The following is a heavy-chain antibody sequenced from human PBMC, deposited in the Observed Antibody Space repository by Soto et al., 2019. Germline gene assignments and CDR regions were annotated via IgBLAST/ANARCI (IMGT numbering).Heavy chain of an antibody. CDR1: GFTFSSYG. V-gene: IGHV3-30*03. CDR3: SRDTYYHDMSGYYIVDD. D-gene: IGHD3-22*01. J-gene: IGHJ4*02. Sequence: QVQLVESGGGVVQPGRSLRLSCAVSGFTFSSYGMHWVRQAPGKGLEWVAHISYDGSNEHYVDSVKGRFTISRDNSKNTLYWQMNSLRAEDTAVYYCSRDTYYHDMSGYYIVDDWGQGTLVTVSS. CDR2: ISYDGSNE.